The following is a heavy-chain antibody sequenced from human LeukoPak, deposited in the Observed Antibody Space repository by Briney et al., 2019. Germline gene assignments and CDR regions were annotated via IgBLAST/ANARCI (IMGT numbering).Heavy chain of an antibody. V-gene: IGHV4-39*01. CDR2: IYYSGST. CDR3: ARKDYYYYYMDV. CDR1: GGSISSSSYY. Sequence: SETLSLTCTVSGGSISSSSYYWGWIRQPPGKGLEWIGSIYYSGSTYYNPSLKSRVTISVDTSKNQFSLKLSSVTAADTAVYYCARKDYYYYYMDVWGKGTTVTISS. J-gene: IGHJ6*03.